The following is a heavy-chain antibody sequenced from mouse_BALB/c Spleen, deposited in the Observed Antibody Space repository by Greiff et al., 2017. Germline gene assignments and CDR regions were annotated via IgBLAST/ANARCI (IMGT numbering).Heavy chain of an antibody. J-gene: IGHJ2*01. CDR3: ARSDGNCGYYLDY. CDR2: IDTSDSYT. V-gene: IGHV1-69*01. D-gene: IGHD2-1*01. Sequence: VQLQQPGAELVMPGASVKMSCKASGYTFTDYWMHWVKQRPGQGLEWIGVIDTSDSYTSYNQKFKGKATLTVDESSSTAYMQLSSLTSEDSAVYYCARSDGNCGYYLDYWGQGTTLTVSS. CDR1: GYTFTDYW.